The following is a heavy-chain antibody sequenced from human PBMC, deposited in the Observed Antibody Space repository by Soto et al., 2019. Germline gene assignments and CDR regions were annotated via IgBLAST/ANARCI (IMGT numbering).Heavy chain of an antibody. CDR3: AKDQDSGYDKCLFDY. D-gene: IGHD5-12*01. J-gene: IGHJ4*02. V-gene: IGHV3-23*01. CDR2: ISGSGGST. Sequence: GGSLRLSCAASGFTFSSYAMSWVRQAPGKGLEWVSAISGSGGSTYYADSVKGRFTISRDNSKNTLYLQMNSLRAEDTAVYYCAKDQDSGYDKCLFDYWGQGTLVTVSS. CDR1: GFTFSSYA.